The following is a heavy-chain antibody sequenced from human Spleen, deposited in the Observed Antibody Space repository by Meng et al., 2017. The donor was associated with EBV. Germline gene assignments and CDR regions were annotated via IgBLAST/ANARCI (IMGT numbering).Heavy chain of an antibody. CDR3: ARCSASYYFDY. CDR1: GGSISSSSYY. Sequence: QLQLQESGPGLVTPSETLSLTCTVSGGSISSSSYYWGWIRQPPGKGLEWIGSIYYSGSTYYTPSLKSRVTISVDTSKNQFSLKLSSVTAADTAVYYCARCSASYYFDYWGQGTLVTVSS. J-gene: IGHJ4*02. D-gene: IGHD6-25*01. CDR2: IYYSGST. V-gene: IGHV4-39*01.